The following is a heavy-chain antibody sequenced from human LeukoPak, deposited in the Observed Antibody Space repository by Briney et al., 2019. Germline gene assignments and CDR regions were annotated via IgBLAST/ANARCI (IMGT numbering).Heavy chain of an antibody. CDR1: GFTFSGYA. J-gene: IGHJ4*02. V-gene: IGHV3-23*01. CDR3: AKDRVIPAAVVDY. CDR2: ITNSGDSA. Sequence: PGGSLRLSCAATGFTFSGYAMSWVRRAPGKGLEWVSTITNSGDSAYYADSVKGRFTISRDNSKNTLYLHMDSLRAEDTAVYYCAKDRVIPAAVVDYWGQGTLLTVSS. D-gene: IGHD2-2*01.